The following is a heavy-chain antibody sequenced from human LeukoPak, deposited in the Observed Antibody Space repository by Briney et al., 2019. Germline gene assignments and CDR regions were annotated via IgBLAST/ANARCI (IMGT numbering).Heavy chain of an antibody. CDR1: GYSFTSYW. Sequence: GESLKISCKGSGYSFTSYWIGWVRQMPGKGLEWMGIIYPGDSDTRYSPSFQGQVTISADKSIRTAYLQWSRLKTSDTAIYYCARLGYGDYRGNDNYYMDVWGKGTTVTVSS. CDR2: IYPGDSDT. D-gene: IGHD4-17*01. J-gene: IGHJ6*03. CDR3: ARLGYGDYRGNDNYYMDV. V-gene: IGHV5-51*01.